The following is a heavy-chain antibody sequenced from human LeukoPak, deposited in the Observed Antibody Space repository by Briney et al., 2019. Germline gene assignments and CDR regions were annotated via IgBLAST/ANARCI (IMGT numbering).Heavy chain of an antibody. D-gene: IGHD5-12*01. CDR2: ISSSSSYI. V-gene: IGHV3-21*01. Sequence: GGSLRLSCAASGFTFSSYSMNWVRQAPGKGLEWVSSISSSSSYIYYADSVKGRFTISRDNAKNSLYLQMNSLRAEDTAVYYCARDGDSGYDWWEVHYYYYMDVWGKGTTVTVSS. CDR3: ARDGDSGYDWWEVHYYYYMDV. J-gene: IGHJ6*03. CDR1: GFTFSSYS.